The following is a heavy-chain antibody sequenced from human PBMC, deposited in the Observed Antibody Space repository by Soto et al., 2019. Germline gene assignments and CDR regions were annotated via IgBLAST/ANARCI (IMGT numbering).Heavy chain of an antibody. V-gene: IGHV4-34*01. CDR1: GGSFSGYY. Sequence: SETLSLTCAVYGGSFSGYYWSWIRQPPGKGLEWIGEINHSGSTNYNPSLKSRVTISVDTSKNQFSLKLSSVTAADTAAYYCASGSPGGRYCSSTSCKKPDWFDPWGQGTLVT. D-gene: IGHD2-2*01. CDR3: ASGSPGGRYCSSTSCKKPDWFDP. J-gene: IGHJ5*02. CDR2: INHSGST.